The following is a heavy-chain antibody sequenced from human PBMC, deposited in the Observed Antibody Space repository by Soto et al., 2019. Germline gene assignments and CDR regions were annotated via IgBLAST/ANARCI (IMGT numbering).Heavy chain of an antibody. J-gene: IGHJ4*02. CDR2: IYWDDDK. D-gene: IGHD3-3*01. V-gene: IGHV2-5*02. CDR3: AYRVLRAVFGLFTTPAFYFDF. CDR1: GFSLTTSGVG. Sequence: QITLNESGPPVVRPTEALTLTCRFSGFSLTTSGVGVGWIRQSPGKAPEGLALIYWDDDKRYSASLKSRLTITKDTSKNQVVLPVSDLDPTDTATYYCAYRVLRAVFGLFTTPAFYFDFWGQGTPVAVSS.